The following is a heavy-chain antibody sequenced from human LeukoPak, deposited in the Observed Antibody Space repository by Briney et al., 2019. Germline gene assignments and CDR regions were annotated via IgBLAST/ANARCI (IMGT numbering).Heavy chain of an antibody. J-gene: IGHJ5*02. D-gene: IGHD6-13*01. CDR2: IYTSGST. V-gene: IGHV4-4*07. CDR1: GGSISSYY. CDR3: ARVVRQLVSVAHLDP. Sequence: SETLSLTCTVSGGSISSYYWSWIRQPARKGLEWIGRIYTSGSTNYNPSLKSRATMSVDTSKNQFSLKLSSVTAADTAVYYCARVVRQLVSVAHLDPWGQGTLVTVSS.